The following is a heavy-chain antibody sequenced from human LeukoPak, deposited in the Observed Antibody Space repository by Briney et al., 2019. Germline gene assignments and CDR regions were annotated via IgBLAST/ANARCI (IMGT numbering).Heavy chain of an antibody. V-gene: IGHV1-18*01. CDR2: ISAYNGNT. D-gene: IGHD1-26*01. J-gene: IGHJ5*02. CDR3: ARGPSRIVHAVRGMEDWFDP. CDR1: GYTLTSYG. Sequence: ASVKVSCKASGYTLTSYGISWVRQAPGQGLEWMGWISAYNGNTNYAQKLQGRVTMTTDTSTSTAYMELRSLRSDDTAVYYCARGPSRIVHAVRGMEDWFDPWGQGTLVTVSS.